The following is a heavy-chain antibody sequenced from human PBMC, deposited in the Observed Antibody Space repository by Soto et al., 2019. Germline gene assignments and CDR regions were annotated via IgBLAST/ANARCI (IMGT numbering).Heavy chain of an antibody. CDR2: IYPGDSDT. CDR1: GYSFTSYW. J-gene: IGHJ4*02. V-gene: IGHV5-51*01. CDR3: ARAIIAVAGTGGYYFDY. Sequence: GESLKISCKGSGYSFTSYWIGWVRQMPGKGLEWMGIIYPGDSDTRYSPAFQGQVTISADKSISTAYLQWSSLKASDTAMSYCARAIIAVAGTGGYYFDYWGQGTLVTVSS. D-gene: IGHD6-19*01.